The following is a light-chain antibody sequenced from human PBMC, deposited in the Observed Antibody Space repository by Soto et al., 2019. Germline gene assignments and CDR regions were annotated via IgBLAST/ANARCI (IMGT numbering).Light chain of an antibody. CDR1: QSVSSSH. CDR2: AAS. V-gene: IGKV3-20*01. CDR3: QHYGSSPCT. Sequence: EIVLTQSPAILSLSPGDRATLSCRASQSVSSSHLAWYQQKPGQAPRLLIYAASRRATGIPARFSGSGSGTEFTLTISRLEPEDFVMYHCQHYGSSPCTFGQGTKLEIK. J-gene: IGKJ2*02.